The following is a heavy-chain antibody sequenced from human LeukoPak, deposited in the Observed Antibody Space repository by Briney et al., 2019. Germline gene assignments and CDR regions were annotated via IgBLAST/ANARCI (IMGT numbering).Heavy chain of an antibody. Sequence: GGSLRLSCAVSGFTVSNNYMNWVRQAPGKGLEWVSVIYSGGNTYYADSVKGRFTISRDNSKNTLYLQMNSLRAEDTAVYYCARDRLQYFDYWGQGTLVTVSS. J-gene: IGHJ4*02. CDR3: ARDRLQYFDY. V-gene: IGHV3-53*01. CDR1: GFTVSNNY. CDR2: IYSGGNT. D-gene: IGHD3-16*01.